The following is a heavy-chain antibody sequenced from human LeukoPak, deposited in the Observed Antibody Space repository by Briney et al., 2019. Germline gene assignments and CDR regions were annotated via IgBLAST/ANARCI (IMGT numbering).Heavy chain of an antibody. Sequence: GRSLRLSCAASGFTFSSYGMHWVRQAPGKGLEWVAVIWYDGSNKFYADSVKGRFTISRDNSMDTLYLQMNSLRAEDTALYYCARVGWLLGDWYYFDYWGHGTLVTVSS. J-gene: IGHJ4*01. V-gene: IGHV3-33*01. CDR3: ARVGWLLGDWYYFDY. CDR2: IWYDGSNK. D-gene: IGHD2-21*02. CDR1: GFTFSSYG.